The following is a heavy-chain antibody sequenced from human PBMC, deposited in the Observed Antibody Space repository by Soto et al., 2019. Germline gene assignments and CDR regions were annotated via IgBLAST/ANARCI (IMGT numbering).Heavy chain of an antibody. D-gene: IGHD6-13*01. J-gene: IGHJ5*02. CDR1: GGSISSSSYY. V-gene: IGHV4-39*01. Sequence: QLQLQESGPGLVKPSETLSLTCTVSGGSISSSSYYWGWIRQPPGKGLEWIGASHYGGYTYYNPSLKSRLTLSVDTSKNQLSLRLSSVTAADTAVYYCARYSASTGYFDPWGQGTLVTVSS. CDR2: SHYGGYT. CDR3: ARYSASTGYFDP.